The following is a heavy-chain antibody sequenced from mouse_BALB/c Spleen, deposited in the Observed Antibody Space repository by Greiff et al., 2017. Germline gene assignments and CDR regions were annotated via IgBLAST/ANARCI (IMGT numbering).Heavy chain of an antibody. Sequence: EVKLMESGGGLVKPGGSLKLSCAASGFAFSSYDMSWVRQTPEKRLEWVAYISSGGGSTYYPDTVKGRFTISRDNAKNTLYLQMSSLKSEDTAMYYCARHPYGKGYYAMDYWGQGTSVTVSS. V-gene: IGHV5-12-1*01. J-gene: IGHJ4*01. D-gene: IGHD2-1*01. CDR2: ISSGGGST. CDR1: GFAFSSYD. CDR3: ARHPYGKGYYAMDY.